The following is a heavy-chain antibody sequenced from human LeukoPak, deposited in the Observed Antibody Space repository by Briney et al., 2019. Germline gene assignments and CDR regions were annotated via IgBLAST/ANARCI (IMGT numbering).Heavy chain of an antibody. Sequence: ASVKVSCKASGYTFTGYYVHWVRQAPGQGLEWMGRINPNSGGTNYAQKFQGRVTMTRDTSISTAYMELSRLRSDDTAVYYCAREGYCTNGVCYYRFDPWGQGTLVTVSS. J-gene: IGHJ5*02. CDR3: AREGYCTNGVCYYRFDP. CDR1: GYTFTGYY. D-gene: IGHD2-8*01. V-gene: IGHV1-2*06. CDR2: INPNSGGT.